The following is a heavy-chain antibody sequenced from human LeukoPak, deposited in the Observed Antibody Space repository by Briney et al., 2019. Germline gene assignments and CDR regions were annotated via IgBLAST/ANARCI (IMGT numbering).Heavy chain of an antibody. Sequence: PSETLSLTCTVSGFSISTDNYYWGWIRQPPGKGLEWIGNIYKSESTYYNPSLKSRVTITADTSKNQFSLKLGSVTAADAAIYYCARGQWLGHWGQGTLSPSPQ. CDR1: GFSISTDNYY. D-gene: IGHD6-19*01. CDR2: IYKSEST. J-gene: IGHJ4*02. V-gene: IGHV4-39*01. CDR3: ARGQWLGH.